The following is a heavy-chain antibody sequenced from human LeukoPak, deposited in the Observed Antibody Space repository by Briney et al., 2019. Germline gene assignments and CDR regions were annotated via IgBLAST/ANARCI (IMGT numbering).Heavy chain of an antibody. D-gene: IGHD1-26*01. J-gene: IGHJ6*03. CDR3: ARTVGATSYYYMDV. Sequence: ASVTVSCTPSVCTFTMYYMHWVGQAPGQGGEGMGIINPSGGSTSYAQNFQGRVTMTRDTSTSTVYMELSSLRSEDTAVYYCARTVGATSYYYMDVWGKGTTVTVSS. CDR1: VCTFTMYY. CDR2: INPSGGST. V-gene: IGHV1-46*01.